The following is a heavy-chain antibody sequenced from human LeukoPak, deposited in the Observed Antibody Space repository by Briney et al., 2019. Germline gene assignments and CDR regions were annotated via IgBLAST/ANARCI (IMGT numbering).Heavy chain of an antibody. CDR1: GYTVTNSD. J-gene: IGHJ6*03. CDR2: MNPNSGKT. CDR3: ARGVRFADFYYYMDV. Sequence: ASVKLSCKASGYTVTNSDINWGWQPPGQGHGWMGRMNPNSGKTRYARKFQGRGTFTRNSSISTAYMDLSSLRSEDTAVYYCARGVRFADFYYYMDVWGQGTTVTVSS. D-gene: IGHD3-3*01. V-gene: IGHV1-8*03.